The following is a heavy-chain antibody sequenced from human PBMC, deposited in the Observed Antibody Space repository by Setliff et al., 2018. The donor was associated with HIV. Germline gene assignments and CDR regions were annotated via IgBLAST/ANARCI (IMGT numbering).Heavy chain of an antibody. CDR2: IYSSGST. D-gene: IGHD3-22*01. V-gene: IGHV4-39*01. CDR3: ARPHSTIYYYVAFDI. J-gene: IGHJ3*02. Sequence: SETLSLTCTVSGGSISSSSYYWGWIRRPPGKRLEWIGSIYSSGSTYYNPSLKSRVTISVDTSKNQFSLKLSSVTAADTAVYYCARPHSTIYYYVAFDIWGQGTMVTVS. CDR1: GGSISSSSYY.